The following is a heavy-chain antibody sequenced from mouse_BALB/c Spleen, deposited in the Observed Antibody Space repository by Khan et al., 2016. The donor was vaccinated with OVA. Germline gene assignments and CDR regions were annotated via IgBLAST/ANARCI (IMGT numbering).Heavy chain of an antibody. V-gene: IGHV1S81*02. J-gene: IGHJ2*01. D-gene: IGHD2-14*01. CDR2: INPSNGGT. CDR1: GYTFTSYY. CDR3: ARYDEGYFDY. Sequence: QVQLQQPGAELVKPGASVKSSCKASGYTFTSYYMYWVNQRPGQGLEWIGWINPSNGGTNFNERFRSKATLTVDQSSSTASIQLSSLTSEDSAVYYCARYDEGYFDYWGQGTTLTVSS.